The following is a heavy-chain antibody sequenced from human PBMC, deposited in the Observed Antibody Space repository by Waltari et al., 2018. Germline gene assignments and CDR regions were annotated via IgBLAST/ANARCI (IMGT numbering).Heavy chain of an antibody. Sequence: QVQLQESGPGLVKPSETLSLTCTVSGGSISSYYWSWIRQPPGKGLAWNGYIYYRGSNNYNPTSNRRVTITVDTSKKQCSQKLSAVTAADTAVYYCARDRYCRGGSCYNDGMDVWGQGTTVTVSS. CDR1: GGSISSYY. V-gene: IGHV4-59*01. J-gene: IGHJ6*02. CDR2: IYYRGSN. D-gene: IGHD2-15*01. CDR3: ARDRYCRGGSCYNDGMDV.